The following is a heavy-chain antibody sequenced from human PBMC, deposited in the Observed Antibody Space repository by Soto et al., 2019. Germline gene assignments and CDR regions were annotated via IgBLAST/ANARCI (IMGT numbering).Heavy chain of an antibody. V-gene: IGHV4-34*01. CDR1: GQSLSGHT. D-gene: IGHD2-2*01. CDR2: FSQSGST. Sequence: QLQLQRWGEGLLKLSETLSLTCAAFGQSLSGHTWIWIRRSQGRGLEWFGEFSQSGSTYYNPSLKTRVTISADTSKNQFSLTLNSVTAADTGVFYCARGSGIAVIPGELEDVHYDYWGQGTLVSVSS. J-gene: IGHJ4*02. CDR3: ARGSGIAVIPGELEDVHYDY.